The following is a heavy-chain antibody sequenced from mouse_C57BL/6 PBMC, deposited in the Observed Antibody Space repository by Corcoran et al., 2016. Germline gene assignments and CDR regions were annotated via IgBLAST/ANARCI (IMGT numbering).Heavy chain of an antibody. D-gene: IGHD1-1*01. J-gene: IGHJ4*01. Sequence: EVQLQQSGPELVTPGASVKISCKASGYTFTDYYMNWVKQSHGKSLEWIGDINPNNGGTSYNQKFKGKATLTVDKSSSTAYMELRSLTSEDSAVYYCARSTYYYGSSSYAMDYWGQGTSVTVSS. CDR2: INPNNGGT. CDR1: GYTFTDYY. V-gene: IGHV1-26*01. CDR3: ARSTYYYGSSSYAMDY.